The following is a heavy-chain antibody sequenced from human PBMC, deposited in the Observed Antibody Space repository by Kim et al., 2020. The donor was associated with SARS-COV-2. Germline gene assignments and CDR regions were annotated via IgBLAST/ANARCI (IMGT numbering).Heavy chain of an antibody. CDR3: AKIQDQWGEFDY. J-gene: IGHJ4*02. Sequence: GGSLRLSCAASGFTFSSYAMSWVRQAPGKGLEWVSVIYSGGSSTYYADSVKGRFTISRDNSKNTLYLQMNSLRAEDTAVYYCAKIQDQWGEFDYWGQGTLVTVSS. V-gene: IGHV3-23*03. CDR2: IYSGGSST. D-gene: IGHD3-16*01. CDR1: GFTFSSYA.